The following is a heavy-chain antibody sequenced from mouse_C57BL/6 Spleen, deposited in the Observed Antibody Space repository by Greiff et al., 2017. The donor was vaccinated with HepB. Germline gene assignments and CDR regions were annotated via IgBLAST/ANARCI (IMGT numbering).Heavy chain of an antibody. V-gene: IGHV3-6*01. D-gene: IGHD2-12*01. CDR1: GYSITSGYY. CDR2: ISYDGSN. CDR3: ARGYPLYDEGGSFAY. Sequence: EVHLVESGPGLVKPSQSLSLTCSVTGYSITSGYYWTWIRQFPGNKLEWMGYISYDGSNNYNPSLKNRISITRDTSKNQFFLKLNSVTTEDTATYYCARGYPLYDEGGSFAYWGQGTLVTVSA. J-gene: IGHJ3*01.